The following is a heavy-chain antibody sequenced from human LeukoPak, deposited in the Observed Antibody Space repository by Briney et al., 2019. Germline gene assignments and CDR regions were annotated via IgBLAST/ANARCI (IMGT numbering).Heavy chain of an antibody. J-gene: IGHJ4*02. V-gene: IGHV4-39*01. CDR2: IYYSGST. Sequence: ASETLSLTCTVSGGSISSSSYYWGWIRQPPGKGLEWIGSIYYSGSTYYNPSLKSRVTISVDTSKNQFSLKLSSVTAADTAVYYCARSVHRDGSYFDYWGQGTLVTVSS. CDR3: ARSVHRDGSYFDY. CDR1: GGSISSSSYY. D-gene: IGHD1-26*01.